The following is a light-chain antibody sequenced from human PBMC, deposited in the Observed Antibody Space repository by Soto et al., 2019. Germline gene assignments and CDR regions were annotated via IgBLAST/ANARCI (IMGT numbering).Light chain of an antibody. CDR2: RAS. J-gene: IGKJ3*01. CDR3: QQRYTLIT. Sequence: IMMTQSPATLSVSLGERATLSCRAGQTIYSNVAWYQQRPGQAPRLLIYRASTRATGVPARFSGSGSGTDFTLTISSLEPEDFAVYYCQQRYTLITFGPGTKVDIK. V-gene: IGKV3-15*01. CDR1: QTIYSN.